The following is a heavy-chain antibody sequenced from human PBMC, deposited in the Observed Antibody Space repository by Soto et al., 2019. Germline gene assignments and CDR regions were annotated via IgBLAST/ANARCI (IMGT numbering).Heavy chain of an antibody. CDR3: ARALGGLLDGMDV. CDR2: IYYSGST. V-gene: IGHV4-39*01. CDR1: GGSISSSSYY. J-gene: IGHJ6*02. D-gene: IGHD2-8*02. Sequence: SETLSLTCTVAGGSISSSSYYWGWIRQPPGKGLEWIGSIYYSGSTYYNPSLKSRVTISVDTSKNQFSLKLSSVTAADTAVYYCARALGGLLDGMDVWGQGTTVTVSS.